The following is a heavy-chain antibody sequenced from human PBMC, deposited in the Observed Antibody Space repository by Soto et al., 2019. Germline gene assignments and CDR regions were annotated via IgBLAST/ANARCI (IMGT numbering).Heavy chain of an antibody. V-gene: IGHV4-59*01. CDR3: TKYRRTDAEGYSLDY. CDR2: IHYSGST. J-gene: IGHJ4*02. D-gene: IGHD2-15*01. CDR1: GGSISGSY. Sequence: PSETLSLTCTVSGGSISGSYWSWIRQTPGKVLEWVGYIHYSGSTNYNPSLKSRVTMSVDSAKNQFSLQLSSVTAADTAVYFCTKYRRTDAEGYSLDYWGQGALVTVSS.